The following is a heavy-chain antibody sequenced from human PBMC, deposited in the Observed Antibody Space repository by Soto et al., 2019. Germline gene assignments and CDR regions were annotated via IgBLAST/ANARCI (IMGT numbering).Heavy chain of an antibody. CDR3: AKGPYYDA. CDR1: GYTFNNYA. D-gene: IGHD2-21*01. CDR2: IIPNVDAA. J-gene: IGHJ3*01. V-gene: IGHV1-69*13. Sequence: ASLKVSCKASGYTFNNYAISWVRQAPGQGLEWVGGIIPNVDAANSAQKFQGRVTITADESTSTAYMELSRLRSEDTAVYYCAKGPYYDA.